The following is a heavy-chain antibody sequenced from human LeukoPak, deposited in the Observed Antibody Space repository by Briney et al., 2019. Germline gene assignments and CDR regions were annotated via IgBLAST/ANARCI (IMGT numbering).Heavy chain of an antibody. CDR2: SHYSGST. J-gene: IGHJ5*02. V-gene: IGHV4-39*01. D-gene: IGHD2-2*01. Sequence: PSETLSLTCTVSGGSITSSNYYWGWIRQPPGRGLEWIGNSHYSGSTYYNPSLKSRVTISVDTSKNQFSLKLSSVTAADTAVYYCARGPPRSSSTAQASRPIGYNWFDPWAREPWSPSPQ. CDR3: ARGPPRSSSTAQASRPIGYNWFDP. CDR1: GGSITSSNYY.